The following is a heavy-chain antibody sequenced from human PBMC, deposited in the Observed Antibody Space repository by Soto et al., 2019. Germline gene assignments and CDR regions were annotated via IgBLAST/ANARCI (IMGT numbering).Heavy chain of an antibody. Sequence: QVQLVESGGGVVQPGGSLRLSCAASGFSFSNNGMHWVRQAPGKGLEWMAVIWYDGSNRQYADSVKGRFTISRDNPKNKLYLQMNRLRAEDTAVYYCVTPFGLGNYAFGYWGEGTLVTVSS. CDR1: GFSFSNNG. V-gene: IGHV3-33*08. CDR2: IWYDGSNR. J-gene: IGHJ4*02. D-gene: IGHD3-10*01. CDR3: VTPFGLGNYAFGY.